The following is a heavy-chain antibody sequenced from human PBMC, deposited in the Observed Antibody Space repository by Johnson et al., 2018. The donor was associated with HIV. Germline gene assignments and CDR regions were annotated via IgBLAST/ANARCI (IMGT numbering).Heavy chain of an antibody. CDR1: GFTFSSYA. V-gene: IGHV3-7*01. J-gene: IGHJ3*02. Sequence: QLVESGGGVVQPRRSLRLSCAASGFTFSSYAMHWVRQAPGKGLEWVANIKQDGSEKYYVDSLKGRFTISRDNSKNTLYLQMNSLRAEDTAVYYCAKDRTGGYCSSSSCFDAFDIWGQGTMVTVSS. CDR3: AKDRTGGYCSSSSCFDAFDI. D-gene: IGHD2-2*01. CDR2: IKQDGSEK.